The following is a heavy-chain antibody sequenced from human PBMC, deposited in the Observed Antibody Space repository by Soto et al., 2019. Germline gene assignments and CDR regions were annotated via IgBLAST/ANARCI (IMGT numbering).Heavy chain of an antibody. CDR3: ARDVLLWFGEAPRRSWFDP. CDR1: GDSVSTNSAT. Sequence: SQTLSLTCAISGDSVSTNSATWDWIRQSPSRGLEWLGRTYYRSKWYNDYAVSVKGRITINPDTSNNQFSLQLNSVTPDDTAVYYCARDVLLWFGEAPRRSWFDPWGQGTLVTVSS. CDR2: TYYRSKWYN. V-gene: IGHV6-1*01. D-gene: IGHD3-10*01. J-gene: IGHJ5*02.